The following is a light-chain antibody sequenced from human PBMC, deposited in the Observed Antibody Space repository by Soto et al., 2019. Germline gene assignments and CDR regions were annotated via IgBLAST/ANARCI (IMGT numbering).Light chain of an antibody. CDR1: QSVLYSSNNKNY. CDR2: WAS. CDR3: QQYYSPPWT. Sequence: DIVLTQSPDSLAVSLGERATINCKSSQSVLYSSNNKNYLAWHQQKPGQPPKLLIYWASTRESGVPDRFSGSGSGTDFTLTISSLQAEDVAVYYCQQYYSPPWTFGQGTKVEIK. J-gene: IGKJ1*01. V-gene: IGKV4-1*01.